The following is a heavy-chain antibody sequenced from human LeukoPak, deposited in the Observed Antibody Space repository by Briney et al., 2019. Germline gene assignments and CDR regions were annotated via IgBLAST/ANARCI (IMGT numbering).Heavy chain of an antibody. CDR3: ARHKRYCSGGNCYYYYMDV. V-gene: IGHV5-51*01. J-gene: IGHJ6*03. CDR2: IYPGDSDT. Sequence: GESLKISCKGPGYSFTSYWIGWVRQMPGKGLEWMGIIYPGDSDTRYSPSFQGQVTISADKSISTAYLQWSSLKASDTAMYYCARHKRYCSGGNCYYYYMDVWGKGTTVTISS. D-gene: IGHD2-15*01. CDR1: GYSFTSYW.